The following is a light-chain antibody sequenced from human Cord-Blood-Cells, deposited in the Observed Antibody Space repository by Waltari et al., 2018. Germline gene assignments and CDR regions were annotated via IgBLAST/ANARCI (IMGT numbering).Light chain of an antibody. CDR1: SSDVGGYNY. CDR2: DVS. Sequence: QSALTQPASVSGSPGQSITISCTGTSSDVGGYNYVSWYQQHPGKAPKLMIYDVSKRPSGVSNRSAGSKSGNTASLTISGLQAEDESDYYCSSYTSSSTLDFGGGTKLTDL. J-gene: IGLJ2*01. CDR3: SSYTSSSTLD. V-gene: IGLV2-14*01.